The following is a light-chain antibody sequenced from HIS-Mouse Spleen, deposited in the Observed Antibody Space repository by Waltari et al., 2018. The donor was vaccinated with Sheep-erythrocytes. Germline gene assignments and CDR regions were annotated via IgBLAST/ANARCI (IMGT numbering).Light chain of an antibody. Sequence: QSALTQPRSVSGSPGQSVTISCTGTSSDVGGYNYVSWYQQHPGKAPKLMIYDVSKRPPGVPDRFSGSKSVNTASLTISGLQAEDEADYYCCSYAGSYNHVFATGTKVTVL. CDR2: DVS. CDR1: SSDVGGYNY. J-gene: IGLJ1*01. CDR3: CSYAGSYNHV. V-gene: IGLV2-11*01.